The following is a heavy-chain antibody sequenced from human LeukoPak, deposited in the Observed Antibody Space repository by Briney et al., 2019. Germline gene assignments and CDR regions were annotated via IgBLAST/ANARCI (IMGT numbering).Heavy chain of an antibody. D-gene: IGHD3-10*01. J-gene: IGHJ4*02. CDR1: GGSISSSNW. CDR2: IYHSGST. Sequence: SETLSLTCAVSGGSISSSNWWSWVRQPPGKGLEWIGEIYHSGSTNYNPSLKSRVTISVDTSKNQFSLKLSSVTAADTAVYYCARLGTRTMVRGVTTGLDYWGQGTLVTVSS. CDR3: ARLGTRTMVRGVTTGLDY. V-gene: IGHV4-4*02.